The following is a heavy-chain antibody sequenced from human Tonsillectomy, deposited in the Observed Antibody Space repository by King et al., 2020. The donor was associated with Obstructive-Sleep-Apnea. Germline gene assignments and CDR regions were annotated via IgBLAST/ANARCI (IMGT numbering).Heavy chain of an antibody. CDR1: GGSISSYY. CDR2: IYYSGST. CDR3: ASLYYYDSSGYYFDY. D-gene: IGHD3-22*01. J-gene: IGHJ4*02. V-gene: IGHV4-59*08. Sequence: QLQESGPGLVKPSETLSLTCTVSGGSISSYYWSWIRQPPGKGLEWIGYIYYSGSTNYNPSLKSRVTISVDTSKNQFSLTLSSVTAADTAVYYCASLYYYDSSGYYFDYWGQGTLVTVSS.